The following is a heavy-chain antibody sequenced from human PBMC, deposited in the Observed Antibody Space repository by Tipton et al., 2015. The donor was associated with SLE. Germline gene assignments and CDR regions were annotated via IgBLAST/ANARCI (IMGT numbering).Heavy chain of an antibody. J-gene: IGHJ3*02. CDR2: INHSGST. Sequence: LRLSCAASGFTFSSYWSWIRQPPGKGLEWIGEINHSGSTNYNPSLKSRVTISVDTSKNQFSLKLSSVTAADTAVYYCARYSSSSDAFDIWGQGTMVTVSS. V-gene: IGHV4-34*01. CDR3: ARYSSSSDAFDI. CDR1: GFTFSSY. D-gene: IGHD6-6*01.